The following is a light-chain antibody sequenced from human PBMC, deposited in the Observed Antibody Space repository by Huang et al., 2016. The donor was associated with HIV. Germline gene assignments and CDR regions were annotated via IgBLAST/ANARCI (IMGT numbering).Light chain of an antibody. CDR2: GAS. Sequence: EIVMTQSPATLSVSPGERATLSCRASQSVTSNLAWYQQKPGQAPRLLIYGASTRSTCIPARFSGSGSGTEFTLTISSLQSEDFAVYYCQRYDNWPKFTFGPGTKVDIK. V-gene: IGKV3-15*01. J-gene: IGKJ3*01. CDR3: QRYDNWPKFT. CDR1: QSVTSN.